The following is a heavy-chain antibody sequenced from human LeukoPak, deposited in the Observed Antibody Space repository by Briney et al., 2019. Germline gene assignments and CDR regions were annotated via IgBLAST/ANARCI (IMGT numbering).Heavy chain of an antibody. D-gene: IGHD2-2*02. CDR1: GGSISSYY. CDR2: IYYSGST. J-gene: IGHJ6*02. Sequence: PSETLSLTCTVSGGSISSYYWSWIRQPPGKGLEWIGYIYYSGSTNYNPSLKSRVTISVDTSKNQFSLKLSSVTAADTAVYYCARQHTTLYFPYGMDVWGQGTTVTVSS. CDR3: ARQHTTLYFPYGMDV. V-gene: IGHV4-59*08.